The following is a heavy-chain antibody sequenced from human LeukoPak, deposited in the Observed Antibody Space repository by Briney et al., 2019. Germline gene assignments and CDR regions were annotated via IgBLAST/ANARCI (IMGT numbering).Heavy chain of an antibody. J-gene: IGHJ4*02. V-gene: IGHV3-48*01. D-gene: IGHD3-22*01. Sequence: GGSLRLSCAASGFTVSSNYMSWVRQAPGKGLEWVSYISSSSSTIYYADSAKGRFTISRDNAKNSLYLQMNSLRAEDTAVYYCARGSTYYDSSGQVPFDYWGQGTLVTVSS. CDR2: ISSSSSTI. CDR1: GFTVSSNY. CDR3: ARGSTYYDSSGQVPFDY.